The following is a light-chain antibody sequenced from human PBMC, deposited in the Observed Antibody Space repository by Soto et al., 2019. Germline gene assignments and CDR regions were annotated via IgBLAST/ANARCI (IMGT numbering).Light chain of an antibody. CDR3: QPTYTIPWT. Sequence: DIQMTQSPSSVSASVGDRITITCRTSQSFSNYLTWYQHKPGKAPKLLIYSATVLQSGVPSRFSGSGSGKDFTLTISRLQHEDSATSYWQPTYTIPWTFGQWTRVEI. J-gene: IGKJ1*01. CDR1: QSFSNY. V-gene: IGKV1-39*01. CDR2: SAT.